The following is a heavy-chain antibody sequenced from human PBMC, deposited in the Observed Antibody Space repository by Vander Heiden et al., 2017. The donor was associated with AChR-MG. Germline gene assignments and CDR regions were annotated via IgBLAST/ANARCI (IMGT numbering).Heavy chain of an antibody. J-gene: IGHJ6*02. D-gene: IGHD4-17*01. Sequence: EVQLVESGGGLVKHGGSLRLSCAASGFTFSNARMSWVRQAPGKGLEWVGRIKSKTDGGTTDYAAPVKGRFTISRDDSKNTLYLQMNSLKTEDTAVYYCTTDTVTTYGGYYYYYGMDVWGQGTTVTVSS. CDR2: IKSKTDGGTT. V-gene: IGHV3-15*01. CDR1: GFTFSNAR. CDR3: TTDTVTTYGGYYYYYGMDV.